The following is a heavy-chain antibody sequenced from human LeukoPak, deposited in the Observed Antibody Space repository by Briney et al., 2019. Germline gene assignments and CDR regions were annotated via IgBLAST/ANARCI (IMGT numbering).Heavy chain of an antibody. D-gene: IGHD1-26*01. CDR3: AREGWDQYYFDY. Sequence: PGGSLRLSCAASEFTFSSYSMNWVRQAPGKGLEWVSSISSSSSYINYADSVKGRFTISRDNAKNSLYLQMNSLRAEDTAVYYCAREGWDQYYFDYWGQGTLVTVSS. CDR1: EFTFSSYS. CDR2: ISSSSSYI. V-gene: IGHV3-21*01. J-gene: IGHJ4*02.